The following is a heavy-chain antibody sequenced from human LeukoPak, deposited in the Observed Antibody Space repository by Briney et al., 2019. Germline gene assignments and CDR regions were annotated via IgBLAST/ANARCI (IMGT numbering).Heavy chain of an antibody. CDR3: ARAGAVVDNWFDP. V-gene: IGHV1-18*01. CDR2: ISGYNGKT. Sequence: ASVKLSCTASGYSFTTYRITWVRHAPGQGLEWMGWISGYNGKTKYEQKLQDRVTMTTDTSTTTAYMELRSLTSDDTAGYYCARAGAVVDNWFDPWGQGTLVTVSS. J-gene: IGHJ5*02. D-gene: IGHD2-15*01. CDR1: GYSFTTYR.